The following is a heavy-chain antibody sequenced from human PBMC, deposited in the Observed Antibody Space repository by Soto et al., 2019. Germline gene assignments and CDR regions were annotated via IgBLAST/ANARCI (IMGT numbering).Heavy chain of an antibody. CDR2: ISTSIDAT. V-gene: IGHV3-23*01. J-gene: IGHJ5*02. Sequence: PGGSLRLSCAASGFAFSNYAMHWVRQAPGKGLEWVSSISTSIDATYYADSVKGRFTISRDNSKSTVYLELNNLSAEDTAVYHCAKNQGVELVPLATVDWFDPWGQGSVVTVSS. D-gene: IGHD1-26*01. CDR3: AKNQGVELVPLATVDWFDP. CDR1: GFAFSNYA.